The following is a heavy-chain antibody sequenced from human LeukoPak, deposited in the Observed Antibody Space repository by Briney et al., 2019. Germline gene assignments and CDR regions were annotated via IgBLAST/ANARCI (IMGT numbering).Heavy chain of an antibody. CDR3: ARSAKGSGWYYFDY. D-gene: IGHD6-19*01. V-gene: IGHV2-70*01. CDR2: IDWDDDK. CDR1: GFSLSTSGMC. Sequence: ESGPTLVNPTQTLTLTCTFSGFSLSTSGMCVSWIRQPPGKALEWLALIDWDDDKYYSTSLKTRLTISKDTSKNQVVLTMTNMDPVDTATYYCARSAKGSGWYYFDYRGQGTLVTVSS. J-gene: IGHJ4*02.